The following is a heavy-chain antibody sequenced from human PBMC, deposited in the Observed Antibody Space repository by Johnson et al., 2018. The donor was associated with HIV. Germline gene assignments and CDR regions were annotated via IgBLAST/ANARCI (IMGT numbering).Heavy chain of an antibody. CDR2: ISSSGSTI. J-gene: IGHJ3*02. Sequence: VQLVESGGGVVQPGRSLRLSCAASGFTFTSYAMHWVRQAPGKGLEWVSHISSSGSTIYYADSVKGRFTISRDNAKNTLYLQMNSRRAEDTAVYYCARGGKSYYGAFDIWGQGTMVTVSS. CDR1: GFTFTSYA. D-gene: IGHD3-10*01. CDR3: ARGGKSYYGAFDI. V-gene: IGHV3-48*04.